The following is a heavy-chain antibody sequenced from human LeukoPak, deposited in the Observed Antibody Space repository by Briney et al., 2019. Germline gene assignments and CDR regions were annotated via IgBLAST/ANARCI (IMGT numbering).Heavy chain of an antibody. J-gene: IGHJ4*02. Sequence: SETPSLTCTVSGDSISAYYWSWIRQPPGKGLEWIGYIYTSGTANYNPSFKSRVTMSADTSKNQFTLKLDSVTAADTAVYYCARSRPAPKEFDHWGQGTLVAVSS. CDR1: GDSISAYY. D-gene: IGHD2-2*01. V-gene: IGHV4-4*09. CDR3: ARSRPAPKEFDH. CDR2: IYTSGTA.